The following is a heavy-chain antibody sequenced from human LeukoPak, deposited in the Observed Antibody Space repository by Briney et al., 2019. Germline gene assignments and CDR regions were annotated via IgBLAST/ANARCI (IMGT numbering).Heavy chain of an antibody. CDR2: IYNSVTT. Sequence: SETLSLTCTVSGGSISNYYWSWMRQPPGKGLEWVGYIYNSVTTNYNPSLKSRVTISLDTSKNQFSLKLSSVTAADTAVYYCARDLNHGDYVADWYFDLWGRGTLVTVSS. CDR1: GGSISNYY. D-gene: IGHD4-17*01. V-gene: IGHV4-59*01. CDR3: ARDLNHGDYVADWYFDL. J-gene: IGHJ2*01.